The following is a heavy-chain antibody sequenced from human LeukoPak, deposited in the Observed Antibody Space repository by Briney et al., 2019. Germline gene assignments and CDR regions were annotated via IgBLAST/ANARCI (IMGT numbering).Heavy chain of an antibody. J-gene: IGHJ4*02. CDR2: IRSKAYGATA. CDR1: GFTFGAYA. V-gene: IGHV3-49*04. D-gene: IGHD2-21*02. CDR3: TRSNCGGDCAIDY. Sequence: GGSLRLSCSASGFTFGAYAMSWVRQAPGKGLEGVGFIRSKAYGATAEYAASVRGRFSISRDDSKSIAHLQMNSLKTDDTAVYYCTRSNCGGDCAIDYWGQGTLVTVSS.